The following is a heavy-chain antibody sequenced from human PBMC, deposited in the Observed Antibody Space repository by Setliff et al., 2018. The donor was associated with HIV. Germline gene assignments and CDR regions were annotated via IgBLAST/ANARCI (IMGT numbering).Heavy chain of an antibody. V-gene: IGHV5-51*01. CDR3: ATHTLTNAFDI. Sequence: GESLTISCKGSGYYFTTFWIAWVRQMPGKGLEWMGFIYPGDSHTTYSPSFQGRVTISVDTSVSTAYLQWSSLKASDTAMYFCATHTLTNAFDIWGLGTMVTVSS. CDR1: GYYFTTFW. J-gene: IGHJ3*02. CDR2: IYPGDSHT.